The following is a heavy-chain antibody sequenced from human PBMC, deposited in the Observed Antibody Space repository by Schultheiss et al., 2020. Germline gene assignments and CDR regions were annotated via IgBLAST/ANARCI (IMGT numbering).Heavy chain of an antibody. D-gene: IGHD6-13*01. J-gene: IGHJ4*02. CDR3: ARVSSSWSYFDY. CDR1: GYTFTGYY. Sequence: ASVKVSCKASGYTFTGYYMHWVRQAPGKGLEWMGWINPNSGVTKYAQRFQGRVTLTRDTSISTAYMELTRLRSDDTAVYYCARVSSSWSYFDYWGQGTLVTVSS. CDR2: INPNSGVT. V-gene: IGHV1-2*02.